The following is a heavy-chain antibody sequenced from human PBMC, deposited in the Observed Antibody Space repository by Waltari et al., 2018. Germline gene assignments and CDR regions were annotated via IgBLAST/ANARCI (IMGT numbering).Heavy chain of an antibody. CDR1: GMSISTSY. CDR2: ISSSGDT. J-gene: IGHJ4*02. V-gene: IGHV4-4*09. Sequence: QVQLQESGPGLVKPSETLSLTCTVSGMSISTSYWSWIRQPPGKGLEWIGYISSSGDTKHNPTLRGRVTLSLDTSKNQFFLNLGSVTAAVTAVYYCARTSRDLADWGQGTPVTVSS. CDR3: ARTSRDLAD.